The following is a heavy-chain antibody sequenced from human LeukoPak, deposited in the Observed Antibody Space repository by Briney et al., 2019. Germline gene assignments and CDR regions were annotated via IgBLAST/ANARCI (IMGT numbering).Heavy chain of an antibody. CDR2: IKQDGSEK. J-gene: IGHJ4*02. CDR3: ARGSDGGSHIVDY. D-gene: IGHD2-15*01. V-gene: IGHV3-7*03. Sequence: GGSLRLSCAASGFTFSSCWMSWVRQAPGKGLEWVANIKQDGSEKYYVDSVKGRFTISRDNAKNSLYLQMNSLRAEDTAVYYCARGSDGGSHIVDYWGQGTLVTVSS. CDR1: GFTFSSCW.